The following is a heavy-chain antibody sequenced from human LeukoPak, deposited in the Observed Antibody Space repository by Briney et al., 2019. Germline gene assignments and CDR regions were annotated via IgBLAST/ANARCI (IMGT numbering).Heavy chain of an antibody. Sequence: EGSLRLSCAASGFTFSSYAMHWVRQASGKGLEWVAVISYDGSNKYYADSVKGRFTISRDNSKNTLYLQMNSLRAEDTAVYYCARGVGYCSSTSCPIVGYWGQGTLVTVSS. V-gene: IGHV3-30-3*01. CDR3: ARGVGYCSSTSCPIVGY. D-gene: IGHD2-2*01. J-gene: IGHJ4*02. CDR1: GFTFSSYA. CDR2: ISYDGSNK.